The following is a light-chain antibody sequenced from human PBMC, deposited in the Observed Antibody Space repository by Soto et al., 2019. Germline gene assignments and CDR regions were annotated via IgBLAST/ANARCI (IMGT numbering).Light chain of an antibody. CDR3: QQYNNWPRT. Sequence: EIVMTQSPATLSVSPGERATLSCRARQSVSTNLAWYQQKPGQAPRLLIYGASTRATGIPARFSGSGSGTEFTHTISSLQSEDFAVYYCQQYNNWPRTFGQGTKVEIK. CDR2: GAS. J-gene: IGKJ1*01. V-gene: IGKV3-15*01. CDR1: QSVSTN.